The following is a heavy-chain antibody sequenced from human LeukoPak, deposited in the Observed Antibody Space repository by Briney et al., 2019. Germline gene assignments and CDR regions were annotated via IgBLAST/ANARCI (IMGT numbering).Heavy chain of an antibody. CDR1: GGSFSGYY. J-gene: IGHJ6*03. D-gene: IGHD6-19*01. V-gene: IGHV4-34*01. CDR2: INHSGST. Sequence: SETLSLTCAVYGGSFSGYYWSWIRQPPGKGLEWIGEINHSGSTNYNPSLKSRVTISVDTSKNQFSLKLSSVTAADKAVYYCAEDIAVAAWEYYYDMDVWGNGTTVTVSS. CDR3: AEDIAVAAWEYYYDMDV.